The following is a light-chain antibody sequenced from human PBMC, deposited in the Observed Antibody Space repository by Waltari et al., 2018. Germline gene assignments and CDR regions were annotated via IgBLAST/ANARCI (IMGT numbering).Light chain of an antibody. CDR3: HQVNGYPLT. Sequence: DIQLTQSPSFLSASVGDRVTITCQASQGISSYLTWFQQKPGKAPKLLISAASTLQSGVPSRFSGSGSGTEFTLTISSLQPEDSATYYCHQVNGYPLTFGGGTK. CDR2: AAS. V-gene: IGKV1-9*01. CDR1: QGISSY. J-gene: IGKJ4*01.